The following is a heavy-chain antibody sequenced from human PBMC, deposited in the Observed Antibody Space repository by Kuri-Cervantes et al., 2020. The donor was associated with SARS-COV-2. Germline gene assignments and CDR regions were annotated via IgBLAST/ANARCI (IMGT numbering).Heavy chain of an antibody. CDR2: INAGNGNT. CDR3: ARAQSPTGFDY. V-gene: IGHV1-3*01. J-gene: IGHJ4*02. D-gene: IGHD4-17*01. CDR1: GGTFSSYA. Sequence: ASVKVSCKASGGTFSSYAISWVRQAPGQRLEWMGWINAGNGNTKYSQKFQGRVTITRDTSASTAYMELSSLRSEDTAVYYCARAQSPTGFDYWGQGTLVTVSS.